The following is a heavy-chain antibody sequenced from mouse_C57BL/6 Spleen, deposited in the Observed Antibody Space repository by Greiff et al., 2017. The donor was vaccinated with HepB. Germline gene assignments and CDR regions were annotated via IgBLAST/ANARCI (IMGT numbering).Heavy chain of an antibody. V-gene: IGHV1-82*01. CDR3: ARRDSLTGTDDY. CDR1: GYAFSSSW. J-gene: IGHJ2*01. Sequence: VHLVESGPELVKPGASVKISCKASGYAFSSSWMNWVKQRPGKGLEWSGRIYPGDGDTNYNGKFKGKATLTADKSSSTAYMQLSSLTSEDSAVYFCARRDSLTGTDDYWGQGTTLTVSS. CDR2: IYPGDGDT. D-gene: IGHD4-1*01.